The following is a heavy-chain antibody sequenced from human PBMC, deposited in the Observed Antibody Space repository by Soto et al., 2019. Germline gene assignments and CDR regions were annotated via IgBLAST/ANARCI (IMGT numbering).Heavy chain of an antibody. Sequence: SETLSLTCSVSGGSISNSYWSWIRQPPGKGLEWIGYMFYSGSSTNYNPSLKSRVTISVDTSKNQFSLKLSSVTAADTAVYYCATQEVGGSYVYTFDPWGQGTLVTVSS. V-gene: IGHV4-59*08. J-gene: IGHJ5*02. D-gene: IGHD1-26*01. CDR3: ATQEVGGSYVYTFDP. CDR1: GGSISNSY. CDR2: MFYSGSST.